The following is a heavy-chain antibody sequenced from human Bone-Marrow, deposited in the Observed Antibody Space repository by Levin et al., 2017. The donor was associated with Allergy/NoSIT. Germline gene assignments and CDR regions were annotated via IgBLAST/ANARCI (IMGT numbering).Heavy chain of an antibody. CDR1: GFTFSSYG. V-gene: IGHV3-33*01. J-gene: IGHJ4*02. D-gene: IGHD6-25*01. Sequence: GGSLRLSCAASGFTFSSYGMHWVRQAPGKGLEWVAVIWYDGSNKYYADSVKGRFTIARDNSKNTLYLQMNSLRAEDTAVYYCARDRDSIAPGLLDYWGQGTLVTVSS. CDR2: IWYDGSNK. CDR3: ARDRDSIAPGLLDY.